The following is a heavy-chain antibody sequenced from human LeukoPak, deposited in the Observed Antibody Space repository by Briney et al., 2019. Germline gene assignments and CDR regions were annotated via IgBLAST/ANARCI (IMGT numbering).Heavy chain of an antibody. D-gene: IGHD1-26*01. Sequence: GGSLRLSCAASGFTFSSYTMTWVRQAPGKGLEWVSTYSRRGTNTYYADSMKGRFTISRDNSKNTLYLQMNSLRDEDTAVYYCAKRESSGHHYFDYWGQGTLVTVSS. V-gene: IGHV3-23*01. J-gene: IGHJ4*02. CDR2: YSRRGTNT. CDR1: GFTFSSYT. CDR3: AKRESSGHHYFDY.